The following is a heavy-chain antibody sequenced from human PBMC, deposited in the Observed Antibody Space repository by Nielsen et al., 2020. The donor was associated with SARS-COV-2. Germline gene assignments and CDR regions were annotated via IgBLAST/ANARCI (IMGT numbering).Heavy chain of an antibody. V-gene: IGHV4-4*02. D-gene: IGHD6-6*01. CDR3: ARGHYSSSYNS. Sequence: SETLSLTCAVSGDSVSSHDWWTWVRHSPGKGLEWIGEVSHSGSTNYNPSLKSRVTMSLDTSKNQFSLEVSSVTAADTAVYYCARGHYSSSYNSWGQGTLVTVSS. CDR1: GDSVSSHDW. CDR2: VSHSGST. J-gene: IGHJ5*02.